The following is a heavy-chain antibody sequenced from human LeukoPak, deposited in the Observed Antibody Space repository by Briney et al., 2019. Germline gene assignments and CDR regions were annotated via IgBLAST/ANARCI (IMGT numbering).Heavy chain of an antibody. CDR1: GGSFSGYY. V-gene: IGHV4-34*01. CDR3: ARVFSRRGTAMVRVFDY. J-gene: IGHJ4*02. D-gene: IGHD5-18*01. CDR2: INHSGST. Sequence: ASETLSLTCAVYGGSFSGYYWSWIRQPPGKGLEWIGEINHSGSTNHNPSLKSRVPISVDTSKNQFSLKLSSVTAADTAVYYCARVFSRRGTAMVRVFDYWGQGTLVTVSS.